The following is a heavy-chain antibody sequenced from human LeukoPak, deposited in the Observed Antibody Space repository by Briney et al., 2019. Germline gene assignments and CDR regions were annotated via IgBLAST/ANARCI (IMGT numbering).Heavy chain of an antibody. V-gene: IGHV4-4*02. CDR2: IYHSGST. Sequence: PSETLCLTCAVSGGCISSSNWWSWVRQPPGKGLEWIGEIYHSGSTNYNPSLKSRVTISVDKSKNQFSLKLSSVTAADTAVYYRARADRQLVYYWGQGTLVTVPS. CDR3: ARADRQLVYY. D-gene: IGHD6-13*01. J-gene: IGHJ4*02. CDR1: GGCISSSNW.